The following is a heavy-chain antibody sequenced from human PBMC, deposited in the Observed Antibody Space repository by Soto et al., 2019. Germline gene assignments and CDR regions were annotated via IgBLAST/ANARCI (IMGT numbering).Heavy chain of an antibody. J-gene: IGHJ6*02. CDR2: ISYDGSNK. V-gene: IGHV3-30*18. CDR1: GITFSSYG. Sequence: QVQLVESGGGVVQPGRSLRLSCAASGITFSSYGMHWVRQAPGKGLEWVAVISYDGSNKYYADSVKGRFTISRDNSKNTLYLQVNSLRAEDTAVYYCAKDRRIAAAGTLAVEYGMDVWGQGTTATVSS. D-gene: IGHD6-13*01. CDR3: AKDRRIAAAGTLAVEYGMDV.